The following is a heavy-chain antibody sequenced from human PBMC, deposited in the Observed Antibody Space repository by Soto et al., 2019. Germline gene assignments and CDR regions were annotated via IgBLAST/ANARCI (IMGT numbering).Heavy chain of an antibody. Sequence: KPSETLSLTCTVSGGSISSGDYYWSWIRQPPGKGLEWIGYIYYSGSTYYNPSLKSRVTISVDTSKNQFSLKLSSVTAADTAVYYCARVGSSSSLAWFDPWGQGTLVTVSS. J-gene: IGHJ5*02. CDR3: ARVGSSSSLAWFDP. V-gene: IGHV4-30-4*01. D-gene: IGHD6-13*01. CDR2: IYYSGST. CDR1: GGSISSGDYY.